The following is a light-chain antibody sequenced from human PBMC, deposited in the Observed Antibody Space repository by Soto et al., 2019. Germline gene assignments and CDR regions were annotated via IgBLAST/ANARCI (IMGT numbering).Light chain of an antibody. V-gene: IGKV3D-11*02. Sequence: EIVLTQSPATLSLSPGERATLSCRASQSVSSYLAWYQQKPGQAPRLLIYDASNRVTGIPARFSGSGPGTDFTLTISSLEPEDFAVYYCQQRSNWHGITFGGGTKV. J-gene: IGKJ4*01. CDR1: QSVSSY. CDR2: DAS. CDR3: QQRSNWHGIT.